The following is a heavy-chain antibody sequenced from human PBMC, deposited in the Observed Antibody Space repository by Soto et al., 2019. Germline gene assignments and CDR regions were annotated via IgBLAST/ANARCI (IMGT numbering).Heavy chain of an antibody. D-gene: IGHD4-17*01. CDR3: ARGFEFYGDYFDY. J-gene: IGHJ4*02. V-gene: IGHV3-33*01. CDR2: IWYDGTNK. CDR1: GFTFSSYA. Sequence: QVQLVESGGGVVQPGRSLRLSCAASGFTFSSYAMHWVRQAPGKGLEWVALIWYDGTNKYYGDSVKGRFTISRDNSKETMYLQMNSLRVEDTALYYCARGFEFYGDYFDYWGQGTLVTVSS.